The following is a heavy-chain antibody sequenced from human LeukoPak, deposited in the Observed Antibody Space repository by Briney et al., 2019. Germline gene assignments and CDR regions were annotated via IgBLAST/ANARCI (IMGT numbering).Heavy chain of an antibody. J-gene: IGHJ4*02. V-gene: IGHV3-21*01. CDR1: GFTFSSYS. CDR2: TSSSSSYI. Sequence: PGGSLRLSCAASGFTFSSYSMNWVRQAPGKGLEWVSSTSSSSSYIYYADSVKGRFTISRDNAKNSLYLQMNSLRAEDTAVYYCARGPYYYDSSGYYGTDYWGQGTLVTVSS. D-gene: IGHD3-22*01. CDR3: ARGPYYYDSSGYYGTDY.